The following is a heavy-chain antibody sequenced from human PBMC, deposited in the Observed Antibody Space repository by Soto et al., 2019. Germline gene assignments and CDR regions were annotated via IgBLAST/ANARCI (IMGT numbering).Heavy chain of an antibody. CDR3: ARDNWNTA. V-gene: IGHV3-74*01. J-gene: IGHJ3*01. CDR2: VNGDGSST. D-gene: IGHD1-20*01. CDR1: GFTFSNYW. Sequence: EVQLVESGGGLVQPEGSLRLSCAASGFTFSNYWMHWVRQAPGKGLVWVSRVNGDGSSTFYADSVKGRFTISRDNAKNTVYLQVNSLRAEDTAVYYCARDNWNTAWGQGTMVTVSS.